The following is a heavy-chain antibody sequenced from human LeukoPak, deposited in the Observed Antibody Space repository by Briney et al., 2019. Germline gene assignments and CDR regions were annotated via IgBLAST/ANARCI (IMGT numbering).Heavy chain of an antibody. Sequence: SQTLSLTCAISGDSVSSNSAAWHWIRPSPSRGLEWLGRTYYRSRWYSNYAPSVKSRITINPDTSKYQFSMQLNSVTPEDTAVYYCVRDREPNWFDPWGQGTLVIVSS. CDR3: VRDREPNWFDP. V-gene: IGHV6-1*01. J-gene: IGHJ5*02. D-gene: IGHD5-24*01. CDR1: GDSVSSNSAA. CDR2: TYYRSRWYS.